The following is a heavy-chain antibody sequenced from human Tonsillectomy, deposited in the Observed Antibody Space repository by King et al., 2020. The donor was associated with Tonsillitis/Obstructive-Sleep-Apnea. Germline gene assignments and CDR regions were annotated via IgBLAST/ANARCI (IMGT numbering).Heavy chain of an antibody. V-gene: IGHV1-2*02. CDR1: GYTFTGYY. CDR2: INPNSGGT. CDR3: ARSRNYDFWGGYSRDYYYYYGMDV. Sequence: VQLVESGAEVKKPGASVKVSCKASGYTFTGYYMHWVRQAPGQGLEWMGWINPNSGGTNYAQKFQGRVTMTRDTSISTAYMELSMLRSDDTAVYYCARSRNYDFWGGYSRDYYYYYGMDVWGQGTTVTVSS. D-gene: IGHD3-3*01. J-gene: IGHJ6*02.